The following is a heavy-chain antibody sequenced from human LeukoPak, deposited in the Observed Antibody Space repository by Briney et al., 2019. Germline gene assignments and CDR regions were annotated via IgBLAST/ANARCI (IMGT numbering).Heavy chain of an antibody. J-gene: IGHJ4*02. CDR2: INPNSGAT. V-gene: IGHV1-2*04. CDR1: TCTFTDYY. Sequence: GASVKVSCTASTCTFTDYYMHWVRQAPGQGLEWMGWINPNSGATNYAQKFQGWVTMTRDTSISTTYMELSRLGSDDTAVYYCAREYNYGYDYWGQGTLVTVSS. CDR3: AREYNYGYDY. D-gene: IGHD5-18*01.